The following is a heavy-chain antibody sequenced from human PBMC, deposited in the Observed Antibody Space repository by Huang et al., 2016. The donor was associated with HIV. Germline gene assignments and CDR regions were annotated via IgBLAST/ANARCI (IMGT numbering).Heavy chain of an antibody. CDR1: GGSITSSNHY. V-gene: IGHV4-39*01. D-gene: IGHD2-2*01. CDR3: ASGEYGKNAYDI. J-gene: IGHJ3*02. Sequence: QLHLQQSGPGLVRPSETLSLICTVSGGSITSSNHYWGWIRQTQGKGLEWIGNFCYRGDAYYTPSLKNRVSISIDTSKCQFSLRLSSVIATDTAVYYCASGEYGKNAYDIWGQGTVVTVSA. CDR2: FCYRGDA.